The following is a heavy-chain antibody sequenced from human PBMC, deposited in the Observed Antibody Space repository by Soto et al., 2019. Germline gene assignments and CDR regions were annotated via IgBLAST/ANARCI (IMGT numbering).Heavy chain of an antibody. Sequence: ASVKVSCKVSGYTLTELSMHWVRQAPGKGLEWMGGFDPEDGETIYAQKFQGRVTMTEDTSTDTAYMELSSLRSEDTAVYYCATLKIVVVPAVYDAFDIWGQGTMVTVSS. CDR1: GYTLTELS. D-gene: IGHD2-2*01. J-gene: IGHJ3*02. CDR3: ATLKIVVVPAVYDAFDI. V-gene: IGHV1-24*01. CDR2: FDPEDGET.